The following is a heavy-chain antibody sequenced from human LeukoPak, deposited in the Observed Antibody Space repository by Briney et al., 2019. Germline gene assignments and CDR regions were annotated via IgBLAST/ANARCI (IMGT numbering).Heavy chain of an antibody. CDR2: INHSGST. D-gene: IGHD6-6*01. J-gene: IGHJ6*03. Sequence: PSETLSLTCAVYGGSFSGYYWSWIRQPPGKGLEWIGEINHSGSTNYNPSLKSRVTISVDTSKNQFSLKLSSVTAAGTAVYYCARGGGSSSYYYYMDVWGKGTTVTVSS. CDR1: GGSFSGYY. V-gene: IGHV4-34*01. CDR3: ARGGGSSSYYYYMDV.